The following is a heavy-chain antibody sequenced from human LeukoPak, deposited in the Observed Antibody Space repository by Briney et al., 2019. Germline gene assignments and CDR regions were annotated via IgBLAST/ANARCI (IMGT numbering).Heavy chain of an antibody. CDR2: ISSSSSYI. V-gene: IGHV3-21*01. J-gene: IGHJ4*02. D-gene: IGHD6-19*01. CDR3: ARRYSSGWYEDFYFDY. CDR1: GFTFRSYS. Sequence: PGGSLRLSCAASGFTFRSYSMNWVRQAPGQGLEWVSSISSSSSYIYYADSVKGRFTISRDNAKNSLYLQMNSLRAEDTAVYYCARRYSSGWYEDFYFDYWGQGTLVTVSS.